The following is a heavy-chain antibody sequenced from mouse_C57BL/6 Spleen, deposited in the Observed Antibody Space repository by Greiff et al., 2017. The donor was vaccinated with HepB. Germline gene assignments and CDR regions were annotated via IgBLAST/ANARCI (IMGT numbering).Heavy chain of an antibody. CDR2: INPNNGGT. CDR3: AREHYYGSSSYMDY. D-gene: IGHD1-1*01. CDR1: GYTFTDYY. J-gene: IGHJ4*01. V-gene: IGHV1-26*01. Sequence: EVQLQQSGPELVKPGASVKISCKASGYTFTDYYMNWVKQSHGKSLEWIGDINPNNGGTSYNQKFKGKATLTVDKSSSTAYMELRSLTSEDSAVYYCAREHYYGSSSYMDYWGQGTSVTVSS.